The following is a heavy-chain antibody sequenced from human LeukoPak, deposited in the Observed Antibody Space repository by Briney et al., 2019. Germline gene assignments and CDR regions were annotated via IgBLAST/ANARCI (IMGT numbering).Heavy chain of an antibody. CDR1: GYTFTGYY. J-gene: IGHJ5*02. CDR2: INPNSGGT. V-gene: IGHV1-2*02. Sequence: ASVKVSCKASGYTFTGYYMHWVRQAPGQGLEWMGWINPNSGGTNYAQKFQGRVTMTRDTSISTAYMELSSLRSEDTAVYYCARGFNDYGDYDWFDPWGQGTLVTVSS. CDR3: ARGFNDYGDYDWFDP. D-gene: IGHD4-17*01.